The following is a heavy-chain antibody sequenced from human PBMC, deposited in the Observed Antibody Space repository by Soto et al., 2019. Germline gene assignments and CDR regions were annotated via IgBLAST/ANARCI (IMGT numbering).Heavy chain of an antibody. Sequence: PSETLSLTSTVSGGSISNYYWSWIRQPPGKGLEWIGYIHYSGNTKYNPSLKSRVTISADTSKNQFSLKLSSVTAADTAVYYCARGHDDFWSGYFATIDYWGPGTLVTLSS. J-gene: IGHJ4*02. CDR3: ARGHDDFWSGYFATIDY. CDR1: GGSISNYY. V-gene: IGHV4-59*08. CDR2: IHYSGNT. D-gene: IGHD3-3*01.